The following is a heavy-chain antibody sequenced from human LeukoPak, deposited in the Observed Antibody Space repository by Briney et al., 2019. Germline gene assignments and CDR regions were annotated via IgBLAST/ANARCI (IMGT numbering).Heavy chain of an antibody. CDR3: ARDGFSSGGDYYFDY. V-gene: IGHV4-4*07. J-gene: IGHJ4*02. CDR2: IYTSGST. CDR1: GGSISSYY. D-gene: IGHD2-21*02. Sequence: PSGTLSLTCTVSGGSISSYYWSWIRQPAGKGLEWIGRIYTSGSTNYNPSLKSRVTMSVDTSKNQFSLKLSSVTAADTAVYYCARDGFSSGGDYYFDYWGQGTLVTVSS.